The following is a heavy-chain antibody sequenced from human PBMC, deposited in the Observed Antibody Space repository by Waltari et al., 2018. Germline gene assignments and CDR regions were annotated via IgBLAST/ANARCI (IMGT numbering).Heavy chain of an antibody. CDR3: ARGLNRYSGYDWSVVLGETHWFDP. CDR2: INHSGRT. D-gene: IGHD5-12*01. Sequence: QVQLQQWGAGLLKPSETLSLTCAVYGGSFSGYYWSWIRQPPGKGLEWIGEINHSGRTNYNPVLKSRVTISVYTSKNQCALKLTSVTAADTAVYYCARGLNRYSGYDWSVVLGETHWFDPWGQGTLVTVSS. V-gene: IGHV4-34*01. CDR1: GGSFSGYY. J-gene: IGHJ5*02.